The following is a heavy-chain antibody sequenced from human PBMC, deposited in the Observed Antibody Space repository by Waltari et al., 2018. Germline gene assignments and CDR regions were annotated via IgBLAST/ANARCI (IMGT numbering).Heavy chain of an antibody. CDR2: ITSDGDT. D-gene: IGHD1-7*01. Sequence: EVQLVESGGGLVQPGGSLRLSCAASGFTFSSYWLHWVRQVPGKGLVWVSRITSDGDTIYADSVKGRFTISRDNAKNTVYLQMNSLRVEYTAVYYCARDWYYAVDNWGQGTPVTVSS. CDR1: GFTFSSYW. V-gene: IGHV3-74*01. J-gene: IGHJ4*02. CDR3: ARDWYYAVDN.